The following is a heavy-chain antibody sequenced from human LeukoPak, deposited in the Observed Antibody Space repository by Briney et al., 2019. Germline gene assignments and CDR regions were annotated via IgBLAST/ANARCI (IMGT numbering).Heavy chain of an antibody. CDR3: AREGGSYDHDAFDI. V-gene: IGHV4-39*07. Sequence: PSETLSLTCTVSGGSISSSSYYWGWIRQPPGKGLEWIGSIYYSGSTYYNPSLKSRVTISVDTSKNQFSLKLSSVTAADTAVYYCAREGGSYDHDAFDIWGQGTMVTVSS. D-gene: IGHD1-26*01. CDR1: GGSISSSSYY. CDR2: IYYSGST. J-gene: IGHJ3*02.